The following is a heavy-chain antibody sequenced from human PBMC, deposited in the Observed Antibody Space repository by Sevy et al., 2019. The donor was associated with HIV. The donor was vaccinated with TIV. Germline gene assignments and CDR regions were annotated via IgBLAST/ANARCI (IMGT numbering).Heavy chain of an antibody. D-gene: IGHD3-16*01. CDR3: VREGLGGFSYSLDC. CDR1: GFIYGDYA. J-gene: IGHJ4*02. V-gene: IGHV3-7*01. CDR2: MNQDGTER. Sequence: GGSLRLSCIGSGFIYGDYAMSWVRQAPGKGLEWVATMNQDGTERDYVDSVKGRFTISRDNTKTSLFLQMNSLSAEDTGVYYCVREGLGGFSYSLDCWGQGTLVTVSS.